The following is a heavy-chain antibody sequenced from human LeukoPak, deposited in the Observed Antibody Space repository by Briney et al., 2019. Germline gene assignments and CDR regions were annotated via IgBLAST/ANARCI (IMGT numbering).Heavy chain of an antibody. V-gene: IGHV4-30-2*01. CDR3: ARGGYYDSSGYVDY. CDR2: IFQSGSS. J-gene: IGHJ4*02. D-gene: IGHD3-22*01. Sequence: SETLSLTCVVSGDSINAAGFSWSWIRQPPGKGLEWIGFIFQSGSSSYNPSLQSRVTISVDTSKNQFSLKLSSVTAADTAVYYCARGGYYDSSGYVDYWGQGTLVTVSS. CDR1: GDSINAAGFS.